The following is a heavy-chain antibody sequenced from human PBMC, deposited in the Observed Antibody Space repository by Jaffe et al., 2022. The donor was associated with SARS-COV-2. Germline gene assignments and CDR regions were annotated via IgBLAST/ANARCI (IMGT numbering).Heavy chain of an antibody. CDR1: GFTVSSNY. D-gene: IGHD6-6*01. CDR3: ARCSSSDPYYYYYGMDV. V-gene: IGHV3-66*02. Sequence: EVQLVESGGGLVQPGGSLRLSCAASGFTVSSNYMSWVRQAPGKGLEWVSVIYSGGSTYYADSVKGRFTISRDNSKNTLYLQMNSLRAEDTAVYYCARCSSSDPYYYYYGMDVWGQGTTVTVSS. J-gene: IGHJ6*02. CDR2: IYSGGST.